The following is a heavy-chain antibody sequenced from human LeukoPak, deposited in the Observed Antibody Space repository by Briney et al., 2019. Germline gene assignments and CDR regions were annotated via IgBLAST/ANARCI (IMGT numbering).Heavy chain of an antibody. CDR3: ARGGCGSYCSENWLDP. Sequence: ASVKVSCKASGYTFTGYYMHWVRQAPGQGLEWMGWISAYNGNTNYAQKLQGRVTMTTDTSTSTAYMELRSLRSDDTAVYYCARGGCGSYCSENWLDPWGQGTLVTVSS. J-gene: IGHJ5*02. V-gene: IGHV1-18*04. D-gene: IGHD1-26*01. CDR2: ISAYNGNT. CDR1: GYTFTGYY.